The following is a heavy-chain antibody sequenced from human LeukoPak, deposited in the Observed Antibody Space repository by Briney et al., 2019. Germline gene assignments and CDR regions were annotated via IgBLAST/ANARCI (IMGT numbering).Heavy chain of an antibody. D-gene: IGHD2-8*01. CDR1: GGSISSSRYY. CDR3: ARAYTKAPVAFDI. CDR2: INHSGST. J-gene: IGHJ3*02. V-gene: IGHV4-39*07. Sequence: SSETLSLTCTVSGGSISSSRYYWGWIRQPPGKGLEWIGEINHSGSTNYNPSLKSRVTISVDTSKNQFSLKLSSVTAADTAVYYCARAYTKAPVAFDIWGQGTMVTVSS.